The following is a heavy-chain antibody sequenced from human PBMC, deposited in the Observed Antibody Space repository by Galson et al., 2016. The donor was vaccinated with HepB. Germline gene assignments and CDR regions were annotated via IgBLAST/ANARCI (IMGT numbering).Heavy chain of an antibody. J-gene: IGHJ4*02. Sequence: SLRLSCAASGFTFRMYSIHWIRQAPGKGLEWVAVITGNGRGQYYADSVRGRFTISRDNSKNTVDLQMSSLRPDDTAVYYCAKEHFCSRTGCPAGYWGQGSLVTVSS. D-gene: IGHD2-2*01. V-gene: IGHV3-30*04. CDR3: AKEHFCSRTGCPAGY. CDR2: ITGNGRGQ. CDR1: GFTFRMYS.